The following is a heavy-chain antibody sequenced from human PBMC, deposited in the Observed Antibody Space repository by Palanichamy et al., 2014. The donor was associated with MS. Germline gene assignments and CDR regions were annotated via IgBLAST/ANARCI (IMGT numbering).Heavy chain of an antibody. CDR1: GYAFTDYA. CDR3: AREHDSWSGYSFDF. CDR2: INAGNGNT. V-gene: IGHV1-3*01. J-gene: IGHJ4*02. Sequence: LVQSGREVRRLGRPVKVSCKASGYAFTDYAIHWVRQAPGQRLEWMGWINAGNGNTKYSQKFQSRVTITRDTSADTAYMELSSLRSEDTALYYCAREHDSWSGYSFDFWGQGTLVTASS. D-gene: IGHD3-3*01.